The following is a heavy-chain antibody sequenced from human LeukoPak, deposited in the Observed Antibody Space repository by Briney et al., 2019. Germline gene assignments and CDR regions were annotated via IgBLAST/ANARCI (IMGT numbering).Heavy chain of an antibody. CDR2: IYPGDSDT. CDR3: ARSGQMTYYYGSGSYYTHFDY. J-gene: IGHJ4*02. CDR1: GYSFTSYW. Sequence: GESLKISCKGSGYSFTSYWIGWVRQMPGKGLEWMGIIYPGDSDTRYSPSFQGQVTISADKSISTAYLQWSSLKASDTAMYYCARSGQMTYYYGSGSYYTHFDYWGQGTLVTVSS. V-gene: IGHV5-51*01. D-gene: IGHD3-10*01.